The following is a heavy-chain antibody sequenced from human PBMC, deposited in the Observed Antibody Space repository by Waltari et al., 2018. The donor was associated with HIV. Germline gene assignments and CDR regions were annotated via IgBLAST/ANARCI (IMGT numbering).Heavy chain of an antibody. CDR3: ARDSSISSRHYFYSNGMDV. D-gene: IGHD6-6*01. CDR1: ELTFSDDA. V-gene: IGHV3-30*04. J-gene: IGHJ6*02. CDR2: ISYDGKKQ. Sequence: QVRLVESGGGVVQPGRSLRLSCVASELTFSDDAFHRVCQAPGKGLEWLAIISYDGKKQYYADSVKGRFTISRHNSKDTLYLQMNSLRAEDTAVYFCARDSSISSRHYFYSNGMDVWGQGTTVIVSS.